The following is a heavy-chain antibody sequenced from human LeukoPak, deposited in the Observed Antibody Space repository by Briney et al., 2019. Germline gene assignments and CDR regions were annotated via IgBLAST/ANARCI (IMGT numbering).Heavy chain of an antibody. CDR3: ARTPRNGYIEGY. D-gene: IGHD5-24*01. CDR2: INPNSGDT. V-gene: IGHV1-2*02. J-gene: IGHJ4*02. Sequence: ASVKVSCKASGYTFTGYYMHWVRQAPGQGLEWMGWINPNSGDTGYAQNFQGRVTMTRDTSISTAYMELSSLRSEDTAVYYCARTPRNGYIEGYWGQGTLVTVSS. CDR1: GYTFTGYY.